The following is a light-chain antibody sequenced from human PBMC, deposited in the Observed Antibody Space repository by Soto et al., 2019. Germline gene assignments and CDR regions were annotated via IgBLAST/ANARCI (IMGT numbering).Light chain of an antibody. CDR1: KRGLYSPNNKDC. Sequence: DIVMSQSPDSLAVSLGERATINCKSNKRGLYSPNNKDCLAWYQQKPGQPPKLIIYWASARESGVPDRFSGSGSGTDFTLTISSLQAEVVAVYYCQQYHAIPYTFGQGTKLEIK. CDR3: QQYHAIPYT. V-gene: IGKV4-1*01. J-gene: IGKJ2*01. CDR2: WAS.